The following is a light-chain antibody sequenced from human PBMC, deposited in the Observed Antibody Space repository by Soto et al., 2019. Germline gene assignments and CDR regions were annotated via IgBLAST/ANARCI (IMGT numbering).Light chain of an antibody. J-gene: IGKJ5*01. Sequence: DIQMTQSPSSVSASVGDRVTITCRASQGIYNWLAWYQQRPGRAPKLLIYAASSLYSGVPSRFRSSGSGTDFTLTISSLQPEDFATYYCQQANSFPITFGQGTRLEIK. CDR2: AAS. V-gene: IGKV1-12*01. CDR3: QQANSFPIT. CDR1: QGIYNW.